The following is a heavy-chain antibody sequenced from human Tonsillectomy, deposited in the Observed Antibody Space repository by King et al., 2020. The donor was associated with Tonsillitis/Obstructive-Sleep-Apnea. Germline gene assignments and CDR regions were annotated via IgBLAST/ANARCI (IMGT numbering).Heavy chain of an antibody. Sequence: QLVQSGAEVKKPGSSVKVSCKASGGTFTSYAINWVRQAPGQGLEWMGGIIPMFGIANYAQKFQGRVTITADKSTSTAYMELSSLRSEDTAVYYCARAAPRGQAGKKIYYYYDTAVCGQGTTVTVSS. CDR2: IIPMFGIA. V-gene: IGHV1-69*10. D-gene: IGHD6-13*01. CDR1: GGTFTSYA. CDR3: ARAAPRGQAGKKIYYYYDTAV. J-gene: IGHJ6*02.